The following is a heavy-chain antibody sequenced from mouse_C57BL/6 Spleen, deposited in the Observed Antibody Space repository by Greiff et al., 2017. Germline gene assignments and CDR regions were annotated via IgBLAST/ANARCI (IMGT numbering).Heavy chain of an antibody. D-gene: IGHD3-2*02. J-gene: IGHJ4*01. Sequence: EVKSVESGGGLVKPGGSLKLSCAASGFTFSDYGMHWVRQAPEKGLEWVAYISSGSSTIYYADTVKGRFTISRDNAKNTLFLQMTSLRSEDTAMYYCARPSAQATYYYAMDYWGQGTSVTVSS. CDR2: ISSGSSTI. V-gene: IGHV5-17*01. CDR3: ARPSAQATYYYAMDY. CDR1: GFTFSDYG.